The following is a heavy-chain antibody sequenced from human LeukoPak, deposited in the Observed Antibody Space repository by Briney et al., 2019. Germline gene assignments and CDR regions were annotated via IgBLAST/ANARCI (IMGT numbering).Heavy chain of an antibody. J-gene: IGHJ4*02. CDR3: ARDRAYYYDSSGYYYFDH. CDR2: ISFSGSPT. D-gene: IGHD3-22*01. CDR1: GFTFSDYY. Sequence: GGSLRLSCAASGFTFSDYYMSWLRQAPGKGLEWVSYISFSGSPTQYADSVKGRFTISRDNAKNSLYLQMNSLRDEDTAVYYCARDRAYYYDSSGYYYFDHWGQGTLVTVSS. V-gene: IGHV3-11*01.